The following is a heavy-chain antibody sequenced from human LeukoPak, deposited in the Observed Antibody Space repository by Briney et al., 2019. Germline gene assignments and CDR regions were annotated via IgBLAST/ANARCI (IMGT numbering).Heavy chain of an antibody. V-gene: IGHV4-59*01. D-gene: IGHD2-15*01. CDR1: GGSISSYY. CDR3: ARMTPLPRYCSGGNCYYFDY. J-gene: IGHJ4*02. CDR2: IYYSGST. Sequence: SETLSLTCTVSGGSISSYYWSWIRQPPGKGLEWIGYIYYSGSTNYNPSLKSRVTISVDTSKNQFSLKLSSVTAADTAVYYCARMTPLPRYCSGGNCYYFDYWGQGTLVTVSS.